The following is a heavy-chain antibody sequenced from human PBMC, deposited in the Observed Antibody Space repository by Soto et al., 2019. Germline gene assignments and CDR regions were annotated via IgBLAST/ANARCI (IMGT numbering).Heavy chain of an antibody. V-gene: IGHV4-4*02. D-gene: IGHD3-16*01. J-gene: IGHJ5*02. CDR1: GASISSSNW. CDR3: ARLDYDLNFVNPVGGFHP. CDR2: IYHSGST. Sequence: QVRLQESGPGHVKPSGTLSLTCTVSGASISSSNWWNWVRQPPGKGPVWIGEIYHSGSTNYNPALKSLVTIWIDKSKNPFSLRLTSVTAADTAMYYCARLDYDLNFVNPVGGFHPWGQGTLVTVSS.